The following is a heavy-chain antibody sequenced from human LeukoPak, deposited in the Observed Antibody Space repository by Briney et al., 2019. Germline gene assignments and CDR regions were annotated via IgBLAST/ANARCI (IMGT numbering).Heavy chain of an antibody. CDR1: GFTFDDYA. D-gene: IGHD5-24*01. J-gene: IGHJ4*02. CDR3: AKDITREGYNPFDY. CDR2: ISGDGGST. Sequence: GGSLRLSCAASGFTFDDYAMHWVRQAPGKGLEWVSLISGDGGSTYYADSMKGRFTVSRDNSKNSLYLRMNSLRTEDTALYYCAKDITREGYNPFDYWGQGTLVTVSS. V-gene: IGHV3-43*02.